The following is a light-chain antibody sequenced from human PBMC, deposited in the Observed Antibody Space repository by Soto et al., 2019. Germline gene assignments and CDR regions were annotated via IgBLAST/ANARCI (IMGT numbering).Light chain of an antibody. CDR1: SSDVGTYDF. CDR3: CLYAVTFSV. CDR2: DVS. Sequence: QSALTQPRSVSGSPGQSVTISCTGTSSDVGTYDFVSWYQQHPGKAPRLMIFDVSERPSGVPDRFSGSKSGNTASLTISGIQAEDEADYYCCLYAVTFSVFGTGTKVTXL. V-gene: IGLV2-11*01. J-gene: IGLJ1*01.